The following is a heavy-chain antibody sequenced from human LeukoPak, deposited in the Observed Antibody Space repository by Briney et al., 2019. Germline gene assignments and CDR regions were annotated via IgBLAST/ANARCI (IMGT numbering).Heavy chain of an antibody. CDR2: IYYSGST. Sequence: SETLSLTCTVSGGSISSSSYSWGWIRQPPGKGLEWIGSIYYSGSTYYNPSLKSRVTISVDTPKNQFSLKLSSVTAADTAVYYCAGLSIAVSGDYWGQGTLVTVSS. V-gene: IGHV4-39*01. D-gene: IGHD6-6*01. CDR1: GGSISSSSYS. CDR3: AGLSIAVSGDY. J-gene: IGHJ4*02.